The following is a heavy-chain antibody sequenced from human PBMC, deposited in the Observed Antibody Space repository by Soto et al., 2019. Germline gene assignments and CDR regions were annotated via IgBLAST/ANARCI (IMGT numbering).Heavy chain of an antibody. V-gene: IGHV3-30*18. CDR3: AKDFHPSQSYALYNWFDP. CDR2: IPSDGSNK. CDR1: GFTFSTYG. D-gene: IGHD3-16*01. J-gene: IGHJ5*02. Sequence: PGGSLRLSCAASGFTFSTYGMFWVRQPPGKGLEWVAAIPSDGSNKYYADSVKGRFTISRDNSKNTLFLQMDSLRTEDTAVYYCAKDFHPSQSYALYNWFDPWGQGTLVTVSS.